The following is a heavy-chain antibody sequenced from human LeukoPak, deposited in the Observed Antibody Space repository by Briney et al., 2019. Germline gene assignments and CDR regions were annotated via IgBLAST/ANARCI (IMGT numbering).Heavy chain of an antibody. CDR3: ASFYGDYYPFDY. J-gene: IGHJ4*02. CDR2: INHSGST. CDR1: GGSFSGYY. Sequence: KPSETLSLTCAVYGGSFSGYYWSWIRQPTGNGLEWIGEINHSGSTNYNPSLKSRVTISVDTSKNQFSLKLSSVTAADTAVYYCASFYGDYYPFDYWGQGTLVTVSS. D-gene: IGHD4-17*01. V-gene: IGHV4-34*01.